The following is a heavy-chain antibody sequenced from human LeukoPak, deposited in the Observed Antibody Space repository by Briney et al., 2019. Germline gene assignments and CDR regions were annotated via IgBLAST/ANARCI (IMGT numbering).Heavy chain of an antibody. V-gene: IGHV3-7*03. J-gene: IGHJ4*02. CDR2: INQDGTDK. CDR3: AKLRDTTGYSPVDY. D-gene: IGHD3-22*01. CDR1: GLTFSNYW. Sequence: GGSLRLSCTASGLTFSNYWMTWVRQAPGKGLEWVANINQDGTDKNYVNSVKGRFTISRDNAKNSLWLQMNSLRDEDTALNYCAKLRDTTGYSPVDYWGQGTLVTVSS.